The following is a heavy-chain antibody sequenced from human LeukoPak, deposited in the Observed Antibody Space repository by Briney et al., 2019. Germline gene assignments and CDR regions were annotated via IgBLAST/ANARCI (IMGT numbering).Heavy chain of an antibody. CDR2: MNPNSGNT. CDR1: GYTFTSYD. J-gene: IGHJ4*02. D-gene: IGHD4-17*01. Sequence: ASVKVSCKASGYTFTSYDISWVRQATGQGLEWMGWMNPNSGNTGYAQKFQGRVTMTRNTSISTAYMELSSLRSEDTAVYYCAKAGYGDYEYYFDYWGQGTLVTVSS. V-gene: IGHV1-8*01. CDR3: AKAGYGDYEYYFDY.